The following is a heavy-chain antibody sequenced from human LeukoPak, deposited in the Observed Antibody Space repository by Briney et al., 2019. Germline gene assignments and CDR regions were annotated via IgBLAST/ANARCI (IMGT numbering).Heavy chain of an antibody. V-gene: IGHV3-23*01. Sequence: GGSLRLSCVGSGFSFSDHYMDWVRQAPGKGLEWVSAISGSGGSTYYADSVKGRFTISRDNSKNTLYLQMNSLRAEDTAVYYCAKSPTYYYDSSGYPYFDYWGQGTLVTVSS. CDR3: AKSPTYYYDSSGYPYFDY. J-gene: IGHJ4*02. CDR2: ISGSGGST. CDR1: GFSFSDHY. D-gene: IGHD3-22*01.